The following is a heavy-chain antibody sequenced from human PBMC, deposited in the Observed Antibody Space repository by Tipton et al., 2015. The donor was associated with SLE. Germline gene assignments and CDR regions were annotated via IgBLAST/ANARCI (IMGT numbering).Heavy chain of an antibody. CDR3: APHDSDSVS. V-gene: IGHV1-69*04. J-gene: IGHJ4*02. CDR1: GGTFSSYA. CDR2: IIPILDIT. D-gene: IGHD2-21*01. Sequence: QSGAEVKKPGSSVIVSCKASGGTFSSYAISWVRQAPGQGLEWMGRIIPILDITNYAQKFQGRVTITADKSTSTAYMELSSLRSEDTAVYYCAPHDSDSVSWGQGTLGTVSS.